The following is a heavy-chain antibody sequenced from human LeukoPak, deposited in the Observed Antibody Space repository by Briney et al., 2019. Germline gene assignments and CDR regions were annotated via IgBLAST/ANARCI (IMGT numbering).Heavy chain of an antibody. CDR1: GFTFSSYE. J-gene: IGHJ6*03. V-gene: IGHV3-23*01. D-gene: IGHD2-15*01. CDR3: AKRVAYYYYYMDV. Sequence: GGSLRHSCAASGFTFSSYEMNWVRQAPGKGLEWVSAISGSGGSTYYADSVKGRFTISRDNSKNTLYLQMNSLRAEDTAVYYCAKRVAYYYYYMDVWGKGTTVTVSS. CDR2: ISGSGGST.